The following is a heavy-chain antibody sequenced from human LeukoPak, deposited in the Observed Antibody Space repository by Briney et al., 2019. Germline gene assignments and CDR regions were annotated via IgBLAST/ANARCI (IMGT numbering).Heavy chain of an antibody. CDR1: DDSISDYY. V-gene: IGHV4-59*12. D-gene: IGHD2-8*01. CDR2: FYNSGGS. Sequence: SETLSLACTVSDDSISDYYRGWIRQPPGKGLEWIGYFYNSGGSTYNPSLKSRVTISVDRSKNQFSLKLSSVTAADTAVYYCAREARTNCTNGVCYPYYFDYWGQGTLVTVSS. J-gene: IGHJ4*02. CDR3: AREARTNCTNGVCYPYYFDY.